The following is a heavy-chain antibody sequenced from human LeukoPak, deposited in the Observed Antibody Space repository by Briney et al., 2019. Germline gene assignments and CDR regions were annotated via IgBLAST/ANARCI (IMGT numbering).Heavy chain of an antibody. CDR3: ARARVVLTAFDAFDI. CDR2: IYYSGST. Sequence: SETLSLTCTVSGGSISSSSYYWGWIRQPPGKGLEWIGSIYYSGSTNSNPSLKSRVTISIDTSKNQFSLKLSSVTAADTAVYYCARARVVLTAFDAFDIWGQGTMVTVSS. CDR1: GGSISSSSYY. J-gene: IGHJ3*02. V-gene: IGHV4-39*07. D-gene: IGHD2-21*02.